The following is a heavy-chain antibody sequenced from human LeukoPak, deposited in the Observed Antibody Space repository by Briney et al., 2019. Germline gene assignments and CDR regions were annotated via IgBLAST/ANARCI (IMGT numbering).Heavy chain of an antibody. CDR1: GFTFSTYA. Sequence: GGSLRLSCAASGFTFSTYAMSWIRQAPGKGLEWVSAISAGGSSTYYADSVKGRFTISRDNSKNTLYLQMNSLRAEDTAIYYCAKFGGHSGYDFDTFDIWGQGTMVTVSS. D-gene: IGHD5-12*01. V-gene: IGHV3-23*01. CDR3: AKFGGHSGYDFDTFDI. J-gene: IGHJ3*02. CDR2: ISAGGSST.